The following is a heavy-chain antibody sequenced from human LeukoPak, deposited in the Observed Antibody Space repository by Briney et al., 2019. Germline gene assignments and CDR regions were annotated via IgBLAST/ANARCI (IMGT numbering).Heavy chain of an antibody. Sequence: GESLKISCKGSGYSFSSHWIGWGRQVPGKGLEWMGIIYPGDSDTRYSPSFQGQVTISADKSISTAYLQWSSLKASDTAMYYCARQYSSSSPDMDVWGKGTTVTVSS. CDR2: IYPGDSDT. CDR1: GYSFSSHW. CDR3: ARQYSSSSPDMDV. J-gene: IGHJ6*03. D-gene: IGHD6-6*01. V-gene: IGHV5-51*01.